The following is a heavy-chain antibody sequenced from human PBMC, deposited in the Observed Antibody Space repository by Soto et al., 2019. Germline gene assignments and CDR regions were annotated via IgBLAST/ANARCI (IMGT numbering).Heavy chain of an antibody. V-gene: IGHV3-7*05. CDR1: GFTFSSYW. Sequence: GGSLRLSCAAYGFTFSSYWMSWFRQAPGKGLEWVANIKQDGSEKYYVDSVKGRFTISRDNAKNSLYLQMNSLRAEDTAVYYCAIFHDYAFEPDAFDILGQGTMVTVS. D-gene: IGHD4-17*01. CDR3: AIFHDYAFEPDAFDI. CDR2: IKQDGSEK. J-gene: IGHJ3*02.